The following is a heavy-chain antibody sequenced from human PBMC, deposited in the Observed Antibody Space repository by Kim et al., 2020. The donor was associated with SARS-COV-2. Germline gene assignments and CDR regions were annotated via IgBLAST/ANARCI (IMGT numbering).Heavy chain of an antibody. V-gene: IGHV3-66*01. CDR3: ARDKEDGSGYDAFDI. J-gene: IGHJ3*02. Sequence: GGSLRLSCAASGFTVSSNYMSWVRQAPGKGLEWVSVIYSGGSPYYADSVKGRFTISRDNSKNTLYLQMNSLRAEDTAVYYCARDKEDGSGYDAFDIWGQGPMVTVSS. D-gene: IGHD3-10*01. CDR1: GFTVSSNY. CDR2: IYSGGSP.